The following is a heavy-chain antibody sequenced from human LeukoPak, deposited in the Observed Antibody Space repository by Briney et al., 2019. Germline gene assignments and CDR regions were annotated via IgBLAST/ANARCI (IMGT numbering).Heavy chain of an antibody. V-gene: IGHV1-2*06. J-gene: IGHJ4*02. CDR2: INPNSGGT. CDR3: ARAAWELRGFDY. CDR1: GYTFTGYY. D-gene: IGHD1-26*01. Sequence: ASVKVSCKASGYTFTGYYMHWVRQAPGQGLEWMGRINPNSGGTNYAQEFQGRVTMTRDTSISTAYMELSRLRSDDTAVYYCARAAWELRGFDYWGQGTLVTVSS.